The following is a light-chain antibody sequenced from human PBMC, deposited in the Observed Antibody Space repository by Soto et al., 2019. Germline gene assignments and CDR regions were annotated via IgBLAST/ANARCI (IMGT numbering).Light chain of an antibody. J-gene: IGKJ1*01. CDR1: QSISNY. CDR2: VAS. Sequence: IQMTKAPASLSGSVGDRVTVTCLASQSISNYLNWYQQKPGKAPKLLIYVASSLSSGVPSRFSGSGSGTDFTLTISSLQPEDFATYYCQQTYKTPLTLGQGTKVDI. CDR3: QQTYKTPLT. V-gene: IGKV1-39*01.